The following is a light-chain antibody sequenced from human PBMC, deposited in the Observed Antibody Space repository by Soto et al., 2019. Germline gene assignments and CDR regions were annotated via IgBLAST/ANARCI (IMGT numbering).Light chain of an antibody. J-gene: IGLJ3*02. V-gene: IGLV2-8*01. CDR2: EVS. CDR1: SSDVGAHGY. CDR3: SSYAGGNNWV. Sequence: QSALTQSPSASGSPGQAVTLSCTGTSSDVGAHGYVSWYQQNPGKAPKLILYEVSKRPSGVPDRFSGSKSGNTASLTVSGLQAEDEANYYCSSYAGGNNWVFGGGTKLTV.